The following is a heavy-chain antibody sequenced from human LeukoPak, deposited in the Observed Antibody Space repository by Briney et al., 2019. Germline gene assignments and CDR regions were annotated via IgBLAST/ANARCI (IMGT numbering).Heavy chain of an antibody. CDR3: ARDLSGDIVVVPAAPSGFDY. J-gene: IGHJ4*02. CDR2: INPNSGGT. CDR1: GYTFTGYY. V-gene: IGHV1-2*02. D-gene: IGHD2-2*01. Sequence: GASVKVSCKASGYTFTGYYMHWVRQAPGQGLEWMGWINPNSGGTNCAQKFQGRVTMTRDTSISTAYMELSRLRSDDTAVYYCARDLSGDIVVVPAAPSGFDYWGQGTLVTVSS.